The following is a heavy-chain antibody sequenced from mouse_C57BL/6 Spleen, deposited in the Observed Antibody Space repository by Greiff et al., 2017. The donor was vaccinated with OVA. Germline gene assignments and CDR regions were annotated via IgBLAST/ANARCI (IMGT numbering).Heavy chain of an antibody. V-gene: IGHV1-69*01. J-gene: IGHJ2*01. CDR1: GYTFTSYW. Sequence: QVQLQQPGAELVMPGASVKLSCKASGYTFTSYWMHWVKQRPGQGLEWIGEIDPSDSYTNYNQKFKGKSTLTVDKSSSTAYMQLSSLTSEDSAVDYCARKDYGSSFDYWGQGTTLTVSS. CDR2: IDPSDSYT. CDR3: ARKDYGSSFDY. D-gene: IGHD1-1*01.